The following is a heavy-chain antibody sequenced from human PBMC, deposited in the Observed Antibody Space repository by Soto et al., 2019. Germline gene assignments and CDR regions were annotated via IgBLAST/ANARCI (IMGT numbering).Heavy chain of an antibody. Sequence: ASVKVSCKASGGTFSSYSISWARQAPGQGLEWMGGIIPIFGTANYAQKFQGRVTITADESTSTAYMELSSLRSEDTAVYYCARGPIHLFGVTRTNWFDPWGQGTLVTVSS. CDR3: ARGPIHLFGVTRTNWFDP. V-gene: IGHV1-69*13. CDR1: GGTFSSYS. D-gene: IGHD3-3*01. J-gene: IGHJ5*02. CDR2: IIPIFGTA.